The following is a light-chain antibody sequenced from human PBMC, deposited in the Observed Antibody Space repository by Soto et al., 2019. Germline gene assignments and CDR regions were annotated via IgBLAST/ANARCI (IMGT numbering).Light chain of an antibody. CDR2: GAS. CDR1: QSVGST. J-gene: IGKJ4*01. Sequence: EIVLTQSPATLSVSPGDRVTLSCRASQSVGSTLAWYQQKPGQPPRLLIRGASTRATGVPARFGGSGSGTEFTLTIHSLQSEEFAVYFCQHYSNWLSFGGGTKVEI. V-gene: IGKV3-15*01. CDR3: QHYSNWLS.